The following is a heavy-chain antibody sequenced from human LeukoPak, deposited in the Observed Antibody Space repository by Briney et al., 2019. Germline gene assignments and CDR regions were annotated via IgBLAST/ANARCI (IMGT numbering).Heavy chain of an antibody. D-gene: IGHD2-15*01. CDR2: ITTTSSYI. CDR1: GFTFSNSD. J-gene: IGHJ5*02. CDR3: ARSGCPGGSCYLRYSWLDL. V-gene: IGHV3-21*01. Sequence: GGSLRLSCATSGFTFSNSDMNWVRQAPGKGLEWVSSITTTSSYIYYADSVRGRFTISRDNAKNSLYLLMDSLRVEDTAVYYCARSGCPGGSCYLRYSWLDLWGRGTLVTVSS.